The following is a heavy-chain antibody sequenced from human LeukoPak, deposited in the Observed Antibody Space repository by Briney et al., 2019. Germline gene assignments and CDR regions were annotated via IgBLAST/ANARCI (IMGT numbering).Heavy chain of an antibody. CDR2: ISGSGGST. V-gene: IGHV3-23*01. CDR1: GFTFSSYG. J-gene: IGHJ6*03. Sequence: GGTLRLSCAASGFTFSSYGMSWVRQAPGKGLEWVSAISGSGGSTYYADSVKGRFIISRDNSKNTLYLQMNSLRAEDTAVYYCAKGYYYYYYMDVWGKGTTVTISS. CDR3: AKGYYYYYYMDV.